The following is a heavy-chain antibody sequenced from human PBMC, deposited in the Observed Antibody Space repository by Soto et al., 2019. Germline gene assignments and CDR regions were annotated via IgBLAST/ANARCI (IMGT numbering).Heavy chain of an antibody. CDR3: TLRQDTSRGPIY. Sequence: SCPTLVNPTETLTLTCNISGFSLTTRGMTLGWIRQPPGKAPEWLALSTQYSPSLQSRLTFTEDTSKNQVVLTMTNMDPVDTATYYCTLRQDTSRGPIYWGQGIMVTVSS. D-gene: IGHD6-13*01. CDR1: GFSLTTRGMT. V-gene: IGHV2-5*01. J-gene: IGHJ4*02. CDR2: ST.